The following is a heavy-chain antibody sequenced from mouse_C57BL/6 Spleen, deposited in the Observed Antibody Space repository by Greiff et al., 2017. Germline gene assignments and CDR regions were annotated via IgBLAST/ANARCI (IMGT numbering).Heavy chain of an antibody. J-gene: IGHJ4*01. CDR3: ASNDYYAMDY. Sequence: QVQLQQSGAELVKPGASVKISCKASGYAFSSYWMNWVKQRPGKGLEWIGQIYTGDGDTKYNGKFKGKATLTADKSSSTAYMQLSSLTSEDSAVYFCASNDYYAMDYWGQGTSVTVSS. CDR2: IYTGDGDT. CDR1: GYAFSSYW. V-gene: IGHV1-80*01.